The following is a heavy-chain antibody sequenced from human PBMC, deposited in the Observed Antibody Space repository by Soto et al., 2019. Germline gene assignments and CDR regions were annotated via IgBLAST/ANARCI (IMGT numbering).Heavy chain of an antibody. D-gene: IGHD2-15*01. CDR3: ARGRYCSGGSCRSLDC. CDR1: GFTFSSYG. V-gene: IGHV3-33*01. CDR2: IWYDGSNK. J-gene: IGHJ4*02. Sequence: QVQLVESGGGVVQPGRSLRLSCAASGFTFSSYGMHWVRQAPGKGLERVAVIWYDGSNKYYADSVKGRFTISRDNSKNPLYLQMNRLRAEDTAVYYCARGRYCSGGSCRSLDCWGQGTLVTVSS.